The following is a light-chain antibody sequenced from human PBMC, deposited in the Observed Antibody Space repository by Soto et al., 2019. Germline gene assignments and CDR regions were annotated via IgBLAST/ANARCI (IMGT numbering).Light chain of an antibody. J-gene: IGKJ1*01. CDR3: QQYGSSPT. V-gene: IGKV3-20*01. CDR2: GAS. Sequence: EIVFTPYPPTPSLAPRERATLPCRASQSITNYLAWYQQKPGQAPRLLIYGASSRATGIPDRFSGSGSGTDFTLTISRLEPEDFAVYYCQQYGSSPTFGQGTKVDI. CDR1: QSITNY.